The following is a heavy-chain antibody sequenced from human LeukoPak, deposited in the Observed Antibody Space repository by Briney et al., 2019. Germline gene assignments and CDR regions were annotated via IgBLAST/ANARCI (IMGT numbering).Heavy chain of an antibody. V-gene: IGHV1-18*01. CDR1: GYTFTSYG. Sequence: ASVKVSCKASGYTFTSYGISWVRQAPGQGLEWMGWISAYNGNTNYAQKLQGRVTMTTDTSTSTAYMELRSLRSEDTAVYYCARSYRGYSSGWYPGYWGQGTLVTVSS. CDR2: ISAYNGNT. D-gene: IGHD6-19*01. CDR3: ARSYRGYSSGWYPGY. J-gene: IGHJ4*02.